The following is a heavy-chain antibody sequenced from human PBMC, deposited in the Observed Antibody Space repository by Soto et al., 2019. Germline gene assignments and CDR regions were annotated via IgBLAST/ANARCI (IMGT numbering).Heavy chain of an antibody. CDR3: ASRKYCGGDCYPGGMDV. D-gene: IGHD2-21*02. V-gene: IGHV4-31*03. CDR1: GGSVSSGGYY. CDR2: IYYSGST. J-gene: IGHJ6*02. Sequence: SESLSLTCTVSGGSVSSGGYYWSWIRQHPGKGLEWIGYIYYSGSTYYNPSLKSRVTISVDTSKNQFSLKLSSVTAADTAVYYCASRKYCGGDCYPGGMDVWGQGTTVTVSS.